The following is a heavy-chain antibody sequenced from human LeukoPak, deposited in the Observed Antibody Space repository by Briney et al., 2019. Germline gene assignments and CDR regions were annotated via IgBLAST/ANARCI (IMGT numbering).Heavy chain of an antibody. CDR2: IYHSGST. D-gene: IGHD3-3*01. Sequence: PSETLSLTCAVSGYSISSGYYWGWIRQPPGKGLEWVGSIYHSGSTYYNPSLKSRVTISVDTSKNQFSLKLSSVTAADTAVYYCARELRFLEWLLSTGPSNAFDIWGQGTMVTVSS. J-gene: IGHJ3*02. CDR1: GYSISSGYY. CDR3: ARELRFLEWLLSTGPSNAFDI. V-gene: IGHV4-38-2*02.